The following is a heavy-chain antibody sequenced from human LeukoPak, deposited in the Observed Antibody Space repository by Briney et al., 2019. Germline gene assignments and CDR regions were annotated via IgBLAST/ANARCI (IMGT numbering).Heavy chain of an antibody. CDR1: GYTFTSYG. V-gene: IGHV1-69*04. Sequence: ASVKVSCKASGYTFTSYGISWVRQAPGQGLEWMGRIIPIFGIANYAQKFQGRVTITADKSTSTAYMELSSLRSEDTAVYYCARSIQLWPEGYYGMDVWGQGTTVTVSS. CDR2: IIPIFGIA. CDR3: ARSIQLWPEGYYGMDV. D-gene: IGHD5-18*01. J-gene: IGHJ6*02.